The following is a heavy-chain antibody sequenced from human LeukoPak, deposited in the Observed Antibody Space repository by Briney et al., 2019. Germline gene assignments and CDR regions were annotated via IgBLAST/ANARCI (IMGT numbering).Heavy chain of an antibody. Sequence: SETLSLTCTVSGGYISSGSCYWSWIRQPAEKGLEWIGRIFASGITNYNPSLKSRVTISVDTSNNQFSLKLSSVTAADTAVYYCARGPGSYSKEAFDMWGQGTMVTVSS. CDR1: GGYISSGSCY. V-gene: IGHV4-61*02. CDR3: ARGPGSYSKEAFDM. CDR2: IFASGIT. D-gene: IGHD3-10*01. J-gene: IGHJ3*02.